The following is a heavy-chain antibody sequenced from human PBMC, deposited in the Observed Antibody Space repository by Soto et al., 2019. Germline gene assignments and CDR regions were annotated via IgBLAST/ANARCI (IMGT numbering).Heavy chain of an antibody. J-gene: IGHJ4*02. CDR1: GFTFSDYA. Sequence: GGSLRLSCAASGFTFSDYAMNWVRQAPGKGLEWVSFISGSGGTTYYADSVKGRFTISRDKSKNTLYLQMNSLRVEDTAVYYCAKDVSLFSSSWFDYWGQGILVTVSS. V-gene: IGHV3-23*01. CDR3: AKDVSLFSSSWFDY. CDR2: ISGSGGTT. D-gene: IGHD6-13*01.